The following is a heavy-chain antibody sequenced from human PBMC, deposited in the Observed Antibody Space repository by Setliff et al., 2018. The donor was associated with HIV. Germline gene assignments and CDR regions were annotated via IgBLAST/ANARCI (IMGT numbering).Heavy chain of an antibody. V-gene: IGHV1-18*01. CDR1: GYTFTSYG. CDR3: ARDHSGYSYWYWFDP. CDR2: ISAYNGNT. D-gene: IGHD5-18*01. J-gene: IGHJ5*02. Sequence: ASVKVSCKASGYTFTSYGISWVRQAPGQGLEWMGWISAYNGNTNYAQKLQGRVTMTKDTSTSTAYMELRSLRSDDTAVYYCARDHSGYSYWYWFDPWGQGTLVTVSS.